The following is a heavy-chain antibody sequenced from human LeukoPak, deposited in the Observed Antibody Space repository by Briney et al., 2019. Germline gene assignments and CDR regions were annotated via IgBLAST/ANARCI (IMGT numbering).Heavy chain of an antibody. D-gene: IGHD3-16*01. CDR2: ISSSSSYI. J-gene: IGHJ4*02. CDR3: ARAPRAYGAFDY. V-gene: IGHV3-21*01. Sequence: GGSLRLSCAASGFTFSSYSMNWVRQAPGKGLEWVSSISSSSSYIYYADSVKGRFTISRDNAKNSLYLQMNGLRAEDTAVYYCARAPRAYGAFDYWGQGTLVTVSS. CDR1: GFTFSSYS.